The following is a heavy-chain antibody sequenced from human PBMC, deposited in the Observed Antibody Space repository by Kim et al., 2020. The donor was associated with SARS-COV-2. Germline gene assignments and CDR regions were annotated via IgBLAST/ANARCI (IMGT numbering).Heavy chain of an antibody. J-gene: IGHJ4*02. CDR3: ARLNDGYGDSFGS. V-gene: IGHV4-59*08. D-gene: IGHD4-17*01. CDR2: IYWSGST. Sequence: SETLSLTCTVSGGSLNNQYWTWIRQPPGKGLEWIGYIYWSGSTASHPSLKSRVSMSMDMSRTQFSLNLTSVTAADTAVYYCARLNDGYGDSFGSWGQGLLVTVSS. CDR1: GGSLNNQY.